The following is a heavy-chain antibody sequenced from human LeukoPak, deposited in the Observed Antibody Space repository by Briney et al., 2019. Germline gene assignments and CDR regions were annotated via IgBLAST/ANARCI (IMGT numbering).Heavy chain of an antibody. CDR3: ARCQAAADY. V-gene: IGHV1-8*01. Sequence: ASVKVSCKASGYTFTSYDINWVRQATGQGVEWMGWMNTKRGNTGYVQKLQGRVTITRNTSISTAYMELSSLRSEDTAVYYCARCQAAADYWGQGTLVTVSS. D-gene: IGHD6-13*01. CDR1: GYTFTSYD. J-gene: IGHJ4*02. CDR2: MNTKRGNT.